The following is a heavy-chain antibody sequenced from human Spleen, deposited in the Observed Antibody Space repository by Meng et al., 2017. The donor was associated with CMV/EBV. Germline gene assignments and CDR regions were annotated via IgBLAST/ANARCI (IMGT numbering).Heavy chain of an antibody. V-gene: IGHV1-46*01. CDR1: YTLPGYY. CDR2: INPGGTT. J-gene: IGHJ5*02. D-gene: IGHD3-3*01. CDR3: ARGYYHFWSASGYNWFDP. Sequence: YTLPGYYMHWVRQAPGQGLEWMGVINPGGTTTYAQKFQGRLTMTRDTSTSTENMELTSLRSEDTAVYYCARGYYHFWSASGYNWFDPWGQGTLVTVSS.